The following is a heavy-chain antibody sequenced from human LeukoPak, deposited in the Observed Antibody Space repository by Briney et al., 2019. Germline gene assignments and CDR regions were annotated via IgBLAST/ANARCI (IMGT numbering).Heavy chain of an antibody. Sequence: PSETLSLTCAVYGGSFSGYYWSWIRQPPGKGLEWIGEINHSGSTNYNPSLKSRVTISVDTSKNQFSLKLSSVTAADTAVYYCARGGGNYYYYYGMDVWGQGTTVTVSS. J-gene: IGHJ6*02. D-gene: IGHD4-23*01. V-gene: IGHV4-34*01. CDR2: INHSGST. CDR3: ARGGGNYYYYYGMDV. CDR1: GGSFSGYY.